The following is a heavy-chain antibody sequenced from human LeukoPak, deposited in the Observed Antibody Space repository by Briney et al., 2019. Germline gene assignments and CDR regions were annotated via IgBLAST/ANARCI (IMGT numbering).Heavy chain of an antibody. D-gene: IGHD3-22*01. V-gene: IGHV1-46*02. CDR1: GYTFNSYY. Sequence: ASVKVSCKASGYTFNSYYMHWVRQAPGQGLEWMGIINPSGGSTSYAQKFQGRVTMTRDTSTSTAYMELSSLRSEDTAVYYCARGRDSSGYYFSWFDPWGQGTLVTVSS. J-gene: IGHJ5*02. CDR2: INPSGGST. CDR3: ARGRDSSGYYFSWFDP.